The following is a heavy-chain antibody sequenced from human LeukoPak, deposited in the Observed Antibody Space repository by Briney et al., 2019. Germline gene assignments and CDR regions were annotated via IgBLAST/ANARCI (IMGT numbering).Heavy chain of an antibody. Sequence: PGGSLRLSCAASGFTFMNWVRQAPGKGLEWVSSISSSSSYIYYADSVKGRFTISRDNAKNSLYLQMNSLRAEDTAVCYCARTFTYYYDSSGYPTFDYWGQGTLVTVSS. D-gene: IGHD3-22*01. CDR2: ISSSSSYI. CDR1: GFTF. V-gene: IGHV3-21*01. J-gene: IGHJ4*02. CDR3: ARTFTYYYDSSGYPTFDY.